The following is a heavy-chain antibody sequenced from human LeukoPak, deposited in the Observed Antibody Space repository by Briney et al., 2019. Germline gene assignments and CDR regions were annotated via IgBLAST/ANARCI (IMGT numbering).Heavy chain of an antibody. CDR2: INPSGGST. V-gene: IGHV1-46*01. CDR1: GYTFTGYY. J-gene: IGHJ3*02. Sequence: ASVKVSCKASGYTFTGYYMHWVRQAPGQGLEWMGIINPSGGSTSYAQKFQGRVTMTRDTSTSTVYMELSSLRSEDTAVYYCARDHDGDSSGYYYGDAFDIWGQGTMVTVSS. CDR3: ARDHDGDSSGYYYGDAFDI. D-gene: IGHD3-22*01.